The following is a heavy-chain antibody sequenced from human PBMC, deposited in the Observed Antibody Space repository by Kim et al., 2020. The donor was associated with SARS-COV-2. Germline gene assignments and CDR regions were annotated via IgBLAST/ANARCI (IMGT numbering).Heavy chain of an antibody. D-gene: IGHD3-10*01. CDR1: GGSISSGGYY. J-gene: IGHJ4*02. V-gene: IGHV4-31*03. CDR3: ARSWFGEPQYYFDY. Sequence: SETLSLTCTVSGGSISSGGYYWSWIRQHPGKGLEWIGYIYYSGSTYYNPSLKSRVTISVDTSKNQFSLKLSSVTAADTAVYYCARSWFGEPQYYFDYGGQRTLVPLSS. CDR2: IYYSGST.